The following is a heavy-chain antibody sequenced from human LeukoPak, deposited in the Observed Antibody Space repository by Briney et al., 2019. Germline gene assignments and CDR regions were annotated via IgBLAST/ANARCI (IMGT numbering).Heavy chain of an antibody. CDR3: VQHRGIEGPMT. CDR1: GFIFSSSG. J-gene: IGHJ5*02. V-gene: IGHV3-30*02. D-gene: IGHD3-22*01. Sequence: GGSLRLSCVASGFIFSSSGMHWVRQAPGKALEWVAVIRFYGSDEEYADSVKGRFTISRDNSKSTLYLHMDSLRAEDTATYYCVQHRGIEGPMTWGQGTLVTVSS. CDR2: IRFYGSDE.